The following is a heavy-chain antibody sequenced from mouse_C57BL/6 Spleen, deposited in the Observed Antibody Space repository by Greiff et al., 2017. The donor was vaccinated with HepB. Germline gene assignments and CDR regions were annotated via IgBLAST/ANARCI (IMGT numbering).Heavy chain of an antibody. CDR3: ARGYLRGYFDY. Sequence: EVKLQQSGPELVKPGASVKISCKASGYTFTDYYMNWVKQSHGKSLEWIGDINPNNGGTSYNQKFKGKATLTVDKSSSTAYMELRSLTSEDSAVYYCARGYLRGYFDYWGQGTTLTVSS. V-gene: IGHV1-26*01. CDR2: INPNNGGT. CDR1: GYTFTDYY. D-gene: IGHD5-1-1*01. J-gene: IGHJ2*01.